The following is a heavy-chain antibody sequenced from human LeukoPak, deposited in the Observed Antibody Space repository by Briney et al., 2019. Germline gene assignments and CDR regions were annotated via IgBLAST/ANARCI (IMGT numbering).Heavy chain of an antibody. CDR2: INHSGST. Sequence: PSETLSLTCAVYGGSFSGYYWSWIRQPPGKGLEWIGEINHSGSTNYNPSLKSRVTISVDTSKNQFSLKLSSATAADTAVYYCARGFERRWLHKPGFDYWGQGTLVTVSS. J-gene: IGHJ4*02. D-gene: IGHD5-24*01. V-gene: IGHV4-34*01. CDR3: ARGFERRWLHKPGFDY. CDR1: GGSFSGYY.